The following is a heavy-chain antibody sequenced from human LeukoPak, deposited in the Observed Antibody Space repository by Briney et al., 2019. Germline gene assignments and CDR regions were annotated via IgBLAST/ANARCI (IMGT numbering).Heavy chain of an antibody. V-gene: IGHV1-2*06. CDR3: ASLVWWGCSGGSCPLLLDY. CDR1: GGTFSSYA. Sequence: ASVKVSCKASGGTFSSYAISWGRQAPGQGLECMGRINPHSGGTNYAQKFEGRVTMTRDTSISTAYMELSRLRSDDTAVYYCASLVWWGCSGGSCPLLLDYWGQGTLVTVSS. D-gene: IGHD2-15*01. CDR2: INPHSGGT. J-gene: IGHJ4*02.